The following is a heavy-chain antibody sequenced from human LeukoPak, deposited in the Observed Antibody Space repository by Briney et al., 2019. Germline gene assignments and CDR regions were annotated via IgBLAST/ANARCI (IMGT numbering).Heavy chain of an antibody. CDR2: MNPNSGNT. V-gene: IGHV1-8*01. CDR1: GYSFTSYD. CDR3: AREERFLEWSYMDV. J-gene: IGHJ6*03. D-gene: IGHD3-3*01. Sequence: GASVKVSCKASGYSFTSYDINWVRQATGQGLEWMGWMNPNSGNTGYAQKFQGRVTMTRNTSISTAYMELSRLRSDDTAVYYCAREERFLEWSYMDVWGKGTTVTVSS.